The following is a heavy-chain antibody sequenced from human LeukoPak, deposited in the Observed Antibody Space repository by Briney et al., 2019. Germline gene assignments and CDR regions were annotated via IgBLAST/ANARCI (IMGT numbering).Heavy chain of an antibody. Sequence: PSETLSLTCTVSGRSISSSSYYWGWLRDPPGRGLEWIGNIFYSGSPHYKPSLKSRVTISVDMSKNQLSLKMRSVTAADTAVYYWVRFYRKTYKWNDQPDYWGQGTLVTVSS. J-gene: IGHJ4*02. D-gene: IGHD1-20*01. CDR3: VRFYRKTYKWNDQPDY. V-gene: IGHV4-39*07. CDR1: GRSISSSSYY. CDR2: IFYSGSP.